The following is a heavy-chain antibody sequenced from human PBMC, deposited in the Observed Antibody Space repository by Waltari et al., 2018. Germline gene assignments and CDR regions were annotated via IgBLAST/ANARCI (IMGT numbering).Heavy chain of an antibody. D-gene: IGHD5-12*01. V-gene: IGHV3-21*01. J-gene: IGHJ3*02. Sequence: EVQLVESGGGLVKPGGSLRLSCAASGFTFSSYSMNWVRQAPGKGLEWVSSISSSSYIYYADSVKGRFTISRDNAKNSLYLQMNSLRAEDTAVYYCARCGYSGYDGAFDIWGQGTMVTVSS. CDR1: GFTFSSYS. CDR2: ISSSSYI. CDR3: ARCGYSGYDGAFDI.